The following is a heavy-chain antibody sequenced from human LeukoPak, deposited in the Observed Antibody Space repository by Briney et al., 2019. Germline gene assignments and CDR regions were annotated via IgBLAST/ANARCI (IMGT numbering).Heavy chain of an antibody. CDR1: GYTLTELS. J-gene: IGHJ4*02. D-gene: IGHD3-3*01. V-gene: IGHV1-24*01. CDR3: ATTVLRFLEWLPDY. CDR2: FDPEDGET. Sequence: GASVKVSCKVSGYTLTELSMHWVRQAPGKGLEWMGGFDPEDGETIYAQKFQGRVTMTEDTSTDTAYMELSSLRSEDTAVYYCATTVLRFLEWLPDYWGQGTLVTVSS.